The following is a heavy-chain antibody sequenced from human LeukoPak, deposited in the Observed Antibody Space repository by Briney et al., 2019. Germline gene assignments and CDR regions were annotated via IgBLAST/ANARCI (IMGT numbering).Heavy chain of an antibody. V-gene: IGHV1-46*01. J-gene: IGHJ4*02. CDR3: ARGSAVAAPFDY. CDR2: IDPSGGST. Sequence: ASVKVSCKASGYTFTCYYMHRVRQAPGQRLEWVGIIDPSGGSTSYAQKFQGRVTMTRDTSTSTVYMELSSLRSEDTAVYYCARGSAVAAPFDYWGQGTLVTVSS. D-gene: IGHD6-19*01. CDR1: GYTFTCYY.